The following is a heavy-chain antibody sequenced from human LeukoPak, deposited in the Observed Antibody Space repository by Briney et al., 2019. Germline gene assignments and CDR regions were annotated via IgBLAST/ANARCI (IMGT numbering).Heavy chain of an antibody. CDR3: AKDYSVGSGSPSDAFDI. Sequence: PGGSLRLSCAASGFTFDDYAMHWVRQALGKCLEWVSLISGDGGSTYYADSVKGRFAISRDNSKNSLYLQMNSLRTEDTALYYCAKDYSVGSGSPSDAFDIWGQGTMVTVSS. CDR1: GFTFDDYA. D-gene: IGHD3-10*01. CDR2: ISGDGGST. J-gene: IGHJ3*02. V-gene: IGHV3-43*02.